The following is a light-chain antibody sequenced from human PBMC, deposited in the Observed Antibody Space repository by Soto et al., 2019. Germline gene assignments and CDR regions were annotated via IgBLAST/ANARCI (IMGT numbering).Light chain of an antibody. CDR1: QSISSS. J-gene: IGKJ1*01. Sequence: DIQMTQSPSSLSASVGDRVIITCRPSQSISSSLNWYQQKPGRAPKLLIYGTSTLQSGVPSRFSGTGSGTDFTLTISSLQPEDFATYYCQQSYSTLFGQGTKVDIK. V-gene: IGKV1-39*01. CDR2: GTS. CDR3: QQSYSTL.